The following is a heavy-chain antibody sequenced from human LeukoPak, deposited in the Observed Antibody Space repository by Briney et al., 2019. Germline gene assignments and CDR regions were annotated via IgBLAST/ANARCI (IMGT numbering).Heavy chain of an antibody. CDR2: IWYGGSNK. Sequence: TGGSLRLSCAASGFTFSSYGMHWVRQAPGKGLEWVAVIWYGGSNKYYADSVKGRFTISRDNSKNTLYLQMNSLRAEDTAVYYCARLAGEGYFDYWGQGTLVTVSS. CDR3: ARLAGEGYFDY. V-gene: IGHV3-33*08. CDR1: GFTFSSYG. D-gene: IGHD2-21*01. J-gene: IGHJ4*02.